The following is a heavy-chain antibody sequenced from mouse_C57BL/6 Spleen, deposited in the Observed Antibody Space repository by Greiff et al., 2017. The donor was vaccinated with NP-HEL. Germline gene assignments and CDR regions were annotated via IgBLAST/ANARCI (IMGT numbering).Heavy chain of an antibody. CDR2: ISSGGDYI. V-gene: IGHV5-9-1*02. CDR1: GFTFSSYA. D-gene: IGHD1-1*01. Sequence: EVNLVESGEGLVKPGGSLKLSCAASGFTFSSYAMSWVRQTPEKRLEWVAYISSGGDYIYYADTVKGRFTISRDNARNTLYLQMSSLKSEDTAMYYCTRDGRYYYGSSYVNYAMDYWGQGTSVTVSS. J-gene: IGHJ4*01. CDR3: TRDGRYYYGSSYVNYAMDY.